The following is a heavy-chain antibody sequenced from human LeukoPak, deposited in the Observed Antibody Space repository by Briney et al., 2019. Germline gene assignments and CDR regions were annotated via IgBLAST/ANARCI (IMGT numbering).Heavy chain of an antibody. V-gene: IGHV4-61*02. D-gene: IGHD3-3*02. Sequence: SETLSLTCTVSGGSINSGLHCWTWIRQPAGKALEWIGRVQTSGTTNYNPSLKSRVTISLDTSKNQFPLKLSSVTAADTAVYYCASFSQYYYYMDVWGKGTTVTISS. CDR1: GGSINSGLHC. J-gene: IGHJ6*03. CDR2: VQTSGTT. CDR3: ASFSQYYYYMDV.